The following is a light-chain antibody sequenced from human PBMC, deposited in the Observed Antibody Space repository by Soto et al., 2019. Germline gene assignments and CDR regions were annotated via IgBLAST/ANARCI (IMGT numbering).Light chain of an antibody. CDR3: QQDDDWPPT. Sequence: EVVMTQSPATLSVSPGECATLSCRASQGIGDTLAWYQHKPGQTPRLLIYDASGRAGSVPARLSGSGSGTEFTLTISSLQSEDFAVYFCQQDDDWPPTSGQGTKVDI. J-gene: IGKJ1*01. CDR1: QGIGDT. V-gene: IGKV3-15*01. CDR2: DAS.